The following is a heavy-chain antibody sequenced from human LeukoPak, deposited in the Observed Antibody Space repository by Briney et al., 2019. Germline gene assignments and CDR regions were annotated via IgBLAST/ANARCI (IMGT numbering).Heavy chain of an antibody. D-gene: IGHD3-22*01. CDR2: IYIGGRT. J-gene: IGHJ3*02. CDR3: AREPQGESSGYDAFDI. V-gene: IGHV3-66*01. Sequence: QPGPSLRLSRAASGFTVISNYITCVRHQAGDGMELVSFIYIGGRTSNAHSVKGRFTLSRDNSKNTLILQMNSLIAEDTAVYYCAREPQGESSGYDAFDIWGQGTMVTVSS. CDR1: GFTVISNY.